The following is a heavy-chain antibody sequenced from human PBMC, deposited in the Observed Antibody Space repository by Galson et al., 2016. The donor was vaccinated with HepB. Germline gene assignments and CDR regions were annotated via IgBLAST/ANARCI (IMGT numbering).Heavy chain of an antibody. CDR3: ARFRGATHAAGFDY. V-gene: IGHV3-21*01. CDR2: ISSSGIST. J-gene: IGHJ4*02. D-gene: IGHD3-16*01. Sequence: SLRLSCAGSGYPFGGSWMQWVRQAPGKGLEWVSSISSSGISTFYADSVKGRFTISRDNAENSLYLQMNGLRAEDTAVYYCARFRGATHAAGFDYWGQGTLVTVSP. CDR1: GYPFGGSW.